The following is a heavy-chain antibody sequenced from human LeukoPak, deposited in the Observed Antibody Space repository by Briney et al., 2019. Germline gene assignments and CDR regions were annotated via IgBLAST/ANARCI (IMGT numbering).Heavy chain of an antibody. CDR2: ISYDGSKK. CDR3: AKDLDAYCGADCSLGS. D-gene: IGHD2-21*02. V-gene: IGHV3-30*18. CDR1: GFTFSTYG. Sequence: PGGSLRLSCAVSGFTFSTYGMHWVRQAPGKGLEWVAVISYDGSKKYHADSVKGRFTISRDNSKSTLYLQMNSLRAEDTGVYYCAKDLDAYCGADCSLGSWGQGTLVTVSS. J-gene: IGHJ4*02.